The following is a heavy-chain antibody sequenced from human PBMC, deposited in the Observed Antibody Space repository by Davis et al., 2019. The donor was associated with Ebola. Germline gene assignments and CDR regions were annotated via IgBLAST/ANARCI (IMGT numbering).Heavy chain of an antibody. V-gene: IGHV1-3*01. D-gene: IGHD2-2*02. CDR3: ARGGSHSDTWYNWFDP. J-gene: IGHJ5*02. CDR1: GYTFTSYG. CDR2: ISGGSGET. Sequence: ASVKVSCKASGYTFTSYGMHWVRQAPEQRLEWMGWISGGSGETKYSQKFQDRVTFTRDTSANTAYMDLRSLRSEDTAVYYCARGGSHSDTWYNWFDPWGQGILVTVSS.